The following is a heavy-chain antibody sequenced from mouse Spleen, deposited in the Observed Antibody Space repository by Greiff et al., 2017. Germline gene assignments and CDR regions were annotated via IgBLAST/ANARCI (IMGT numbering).Heavy chain of an antibody. D-gene: IGHD2-5*01. Sequence: EVKLVESGGGLVQPGGSVSLSCAASGFTFTDYYMRWVRQPPGKALEWLGFIRNKANGYTTEYSASVKGRFTISRDTYQSILYLQMNALRAEDSATYYCARWSNYDAMDYWGQGTSVTGSS. V-gene: IGHV7-3*01. J-gene: IGHJ4*01. CDR2: IRNKANGYTT. CDR3: ARWSNYDAMDY. CDR1: GFTFTDYY.